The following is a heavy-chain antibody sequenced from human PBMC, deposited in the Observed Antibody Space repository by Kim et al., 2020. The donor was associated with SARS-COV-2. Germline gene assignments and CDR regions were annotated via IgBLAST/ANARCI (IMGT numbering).Heavy chain of an antibody. Sequence: LKSRVTISVDTSKKQFSLKLSSVTAADTAVYYCARAPITMIVVVSAFDIWGQGTMVTVSS. D-gene: IGHD3-22*01. J-gene: IGHJ3*02. CDR3: ARAPITMIVVVSAFDI. V-gene: IGHV4-31*02.